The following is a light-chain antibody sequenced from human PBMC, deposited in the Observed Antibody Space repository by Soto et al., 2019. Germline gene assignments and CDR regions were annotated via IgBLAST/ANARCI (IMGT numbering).Light chain of an antibody. V-gene: IGKV3-11*01. Sequence: EIVLTQSPATLSLYQGERATLSCRASQSVSNSLAWYQQTPDQAPRLLIYDASNRATGIPARFSGSGSGTDFPLIISNLGPKAFAVYYCQKRRTWLFTFGPGTKVNIK. CDR1: QSVSNS. CDR2: DAS. J-gene: IGKJ3*01. CDR3: QKRRTWLFT.